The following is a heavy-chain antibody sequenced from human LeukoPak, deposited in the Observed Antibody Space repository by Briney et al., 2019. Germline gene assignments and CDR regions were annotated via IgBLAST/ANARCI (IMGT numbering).Heavy chain of an antibody. J-gene: IGHJ5*02. Sequence: SVKVSCKASGGTFSSYAISWVRQAPGQGLEWMGGIIPIFGTANYAQKFQGRVTITADESTSTAYMELSSLRSEDTAVYYCARGGYGGNSNWFDPWGQGTLVTVSS. V-gene: IGHV1-69*01. D-gene: IGHD4-23*01. CDR2: IIPIFGTA. CDR3: ARGGYGGNSNWFDP. CDR1: GGTFSSYA.